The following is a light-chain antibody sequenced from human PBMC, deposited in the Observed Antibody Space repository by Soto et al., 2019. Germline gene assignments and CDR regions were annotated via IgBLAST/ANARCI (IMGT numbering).Light chain of an antibody. J-gene: IGLJ2*01. V-gene: IGLV2-14*03. CDR3: SSYSSSRIRV. Sequence: QSALTHPASVSGSPGQSITISCTGASSDIGGYNSVSWYPQHPGKAPQLMIYDVSYRPSGISSRFSGSKSGNTASLTISGLQAEDEADYYCSSYSSSRIRVFGGGTKVTVL. CDR1: SSDIGGYNS. CDR2: DVS.